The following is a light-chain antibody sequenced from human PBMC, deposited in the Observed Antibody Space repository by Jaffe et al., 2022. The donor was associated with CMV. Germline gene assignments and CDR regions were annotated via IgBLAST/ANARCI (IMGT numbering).Light chain of an antibody. V-gene: IGKV1-NL1*01. CDR1: QAIYNS. CDR3: QQYYSPLGT. J-gene: IGKJ2*01. CDR2: AAS. Sequence: DIQMTQSPSSLSASVGDRVTITCRASQAIYNSLAWYQQKPGKAPNLLLYAASRLESGVPSRFSGSGSGTDYTLAISSLQPEDFATYYCQQYYSPLGTFGQGTKLDVK.